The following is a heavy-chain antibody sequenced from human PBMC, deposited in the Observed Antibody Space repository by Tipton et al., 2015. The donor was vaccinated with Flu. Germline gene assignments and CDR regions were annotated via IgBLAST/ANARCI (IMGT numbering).Heavy chain of an antibody. CDR2: ISSSGSSI. D-gene: IGHD3-10*01. CDR1: GFICSDYY. J-gene: IGHJ6*02. V-gene: IGHV3-11*04. CDR3: ARDLKVRGVILTYGMDL. Sequence: QVQLVQSGGGLIQPEGSLRLSCAASGFICSDYYMNWIRQAPGKGLEWVSYISSSGSSISYADSVKGRFTISRDKAKNSLYLQMNSLRADDTAVYYCARDLKVRGVILTYGMDLWGQGTTVTVSS.